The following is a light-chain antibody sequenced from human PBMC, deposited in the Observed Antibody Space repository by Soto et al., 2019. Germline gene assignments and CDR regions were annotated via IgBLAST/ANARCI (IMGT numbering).Light chain of an antibody. CDR1: QGISSY. V-gene: IGKV1-9*01. CDR2: AAS. J-gene: IGKJ4*01. Sequence: DIQLTQSPSFLSASVRDRVTITCRASQGISSYLAWYQQKPGKAPKLMIYAASTLQSGVPSRFSGSGSGTEFNLTISSLQPEDFATYYCQQRNSYPLTFGGGTKVEIK. CDR3: QQRNSYPLT.